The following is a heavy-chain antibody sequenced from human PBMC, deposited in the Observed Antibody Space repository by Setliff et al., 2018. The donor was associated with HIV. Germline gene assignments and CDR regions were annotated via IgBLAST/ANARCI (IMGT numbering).Heavy chain of an antibody. CDR1: GGSFNDYY. Sequence: SETLSLTCAVYGGSFNDYYWTWIRQPPGRGLEWIGEIDHSGSTKYHASLKSRVTISIDTSKNQISLKLSSVTAADTAVYYGARGLNYYGSGSYLPLGYWGQGTLVTVSS. J-gene: IGHJ4*02. CDR2: IDHSGST. V-gene: IGHV4-34*01. D-gene: IGHD3-10*01. CDR3: ARGLNYYGSGSYLPLGY.